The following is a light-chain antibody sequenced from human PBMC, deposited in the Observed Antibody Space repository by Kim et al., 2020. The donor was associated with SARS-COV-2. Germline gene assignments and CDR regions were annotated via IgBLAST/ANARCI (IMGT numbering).Light chain of an antibody. CDR3: QAWDTRVV. J-gene: IGLJ2*01. Sequence: VSVSPGQTASITCSGDKVGDKYASWYQQKPGQSPVLVIYENSKRPSGIPERFSGSNSGNTATLTISGTQAMDEADYYCQAWDTRVVFGGGTQLTVL. CDR1: KVGDKY. V-gene: IGLV3-1*01. CDR2: ENS.